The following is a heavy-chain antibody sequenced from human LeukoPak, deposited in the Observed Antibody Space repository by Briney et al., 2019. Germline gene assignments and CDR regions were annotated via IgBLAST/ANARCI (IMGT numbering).Heavy chain of an antibody. Sequence: ASVKVSCKASGYTFTSYDINWVRQATGQGLEWMGWMNPNSGNTGYAQKFQGRVTMTRSTSISTACMELSSLRSEDTAVYYCARGLYSSSWYPTYYYYGMDVWGQGTTVTVSS. D-gene: IGHD6-13*01. CDR2: MNPNSGNT. CDR3: ARGLYSSSWYPTYYYYGMDV. J-gene: IGHJ6*02. CDR1: GYTFTSYD. V-gene: IGHV1-8*01.